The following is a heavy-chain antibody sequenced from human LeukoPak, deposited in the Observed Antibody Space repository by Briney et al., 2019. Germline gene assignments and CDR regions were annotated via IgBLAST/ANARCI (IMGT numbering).Heavy chain of an antibody. D-gene: IGHD6-19*01. Sequence: PGGSLRLSCVASGFTFSRYWMGWVRQAPGKGLEWVASIKTDGSDQYYVDSVKGRFTISRDNAKNSLYLQINSLRAEDTAVYYCARGKYSSGWFDYWGQGTLVTVSS. CDR3: ARGKYSSGWFDY. V-gene: IGHV3-7*02. CDR1: GFTFSRYW. CDR2: IKTDGSDQ. J-gene: IGHJ4*02.